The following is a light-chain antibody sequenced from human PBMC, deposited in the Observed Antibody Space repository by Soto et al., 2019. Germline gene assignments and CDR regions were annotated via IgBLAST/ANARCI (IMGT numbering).Light chain of an antibody. J-gene: IGKJ1*01. V-gene: IGKV1-5*03. CDR3: QQDNSDST. CDR2: KAS. Sequence: DIQMTQSPSTLSASVGDRVTITCRASQSISSWLAWYQQKPGKAPKLLVYKASSLESGVPSRFSGSGSGTELILIISTVQPNECTTSYSQQDNSDSTFGQAIKVELK. CDR1: QSISSW.